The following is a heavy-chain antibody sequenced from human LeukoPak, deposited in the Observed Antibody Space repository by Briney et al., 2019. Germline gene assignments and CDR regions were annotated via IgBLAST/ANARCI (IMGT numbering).Heavy chain of an antibody. V-gene: IGHV3-23*01. Sequence: GGSLRLSCAASGFTFSSYSMNWVRQAPGKGLEWVSAISGSGGSTYYADSVKGRFTISRDNSKNTLYLQMNSLRAEDTAVYYCAKDIVVVVAATPHYWGQGTLVTVSS. CDR1: GFTFSSYS. CDR3: AKDIVVVVAATPHY. CDR2: ISGSGGST. J-gene: IGHJ4*02. D-gene: IGHD2-15*01.